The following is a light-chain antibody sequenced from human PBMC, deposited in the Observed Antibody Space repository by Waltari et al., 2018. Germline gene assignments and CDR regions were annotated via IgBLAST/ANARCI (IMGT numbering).Light chain of an antibody. CDR1: SSDVGAFQS. J-gene: IGLJ2*01. V-gene: IGLV2-11*01. Sequence: QSALPQPRPVSVSPGQSVTISCTGTSSDVGAFQSVSWYQHHQGKAPKLIIYDVTGRPSGVPDRFSGSKAGNTASLIVSGIQAEDEADYYRCSYGGNFRFVLFGGGTWLTVL. CDR2: DVT. CDR3: CSYGGNFRFVL.